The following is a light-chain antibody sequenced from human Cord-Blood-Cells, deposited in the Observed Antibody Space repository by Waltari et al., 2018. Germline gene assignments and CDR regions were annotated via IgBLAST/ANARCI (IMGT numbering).Light chain of an antibody. CDR2: DAS. Sequence: EIVLTQSPATLSLSPGERATLSCRASQSVISYLSWYQQKPGQAPRLLIYDASTRATGIPARFSGSGSGTDFTITISRLEPEEFAVYYCQQRSNWAYTFGQGTKLEIK. J-gene: IGKJ2*01. CDR3: QQRSNWAYT. V-gene: IGKV3-11*01. CDR1: QSVISY.